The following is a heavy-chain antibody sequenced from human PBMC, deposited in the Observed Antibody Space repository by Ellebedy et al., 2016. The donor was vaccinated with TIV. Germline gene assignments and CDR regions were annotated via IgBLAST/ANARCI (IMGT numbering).Heavy chain of an antibody. CDR1: GFNFRSYW. CDR2: IKQDGSEK. V-gene: IGHV3-7*03. J-gene: IGHJ6*02. Sequence: GESLKISCAASGFNFRSYWMTWVRQAPGKGLEWVANIKQDGSEKNYVDSVKGRFTISRDSSKNSVSLQMNSLRTEDTALYYCAKGQGMFGSYYHYGMDVWGLGTTVTVSS. D-gene: IGHD3-10*02. CDR3: AKGQGMFGSYYHYGMDV.